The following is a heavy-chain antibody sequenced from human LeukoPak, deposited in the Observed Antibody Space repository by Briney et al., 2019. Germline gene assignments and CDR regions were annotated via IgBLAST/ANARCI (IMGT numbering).Heavy chain of an antibody. J-gene: IGHJ4*02. CDR1: GYSFTGYY. D-gene: IGHD3-22*01. Sequence: SVKVSCKASGYSFTGYYMHWVRQAPGQGLEWMGWINPNSGGTKYAQKFKGRVTMTRDTSISTAYMELSRLRSDDTAVYYCATEDYYDSSGYYTDYWGQGTLVTVSS. CDR3: ATEDYYDSSGYYTDY. CDR2: INPNSGGT. V-gene: IGHV1-2*02.